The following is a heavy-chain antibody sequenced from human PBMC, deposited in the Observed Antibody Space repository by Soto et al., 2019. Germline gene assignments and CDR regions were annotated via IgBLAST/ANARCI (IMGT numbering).Heavy chain of an antibody. V-gene: IGHV3-49*03. Sequence: EVQLVESGGGLVQPGRSLRLSCTGSGFTFGDYFMNWIRQAPGKGLEWVGFIRSESYGGTTEYAASVKGRVTISRDDSKSIAYLQINSLKTEDPAVYYCTRVGAGYISGMDFWGQGTLVSVSS. CDR1: GFTFGDYF. J-gene: IGHJ4*02. CDR2: IRSESYGGTT. CDR3: TRVGAGYISGMDF. D-gene: IGHD3-10*01.